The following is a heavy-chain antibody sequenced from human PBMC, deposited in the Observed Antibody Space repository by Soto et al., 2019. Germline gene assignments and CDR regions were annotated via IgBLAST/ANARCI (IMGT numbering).Heavy chain of an antibody. CDR2: ITNDGSTT. V-gene: IGHV3-74*01. D-gene: IGHD1-26*01. CDR1: GFTLRKYW. Sequence: EVQLVESGGGLVQPGGSLRLSCVASGFTLRKYWMHWFRQAPGKGLVWVSRITNDGSTTYYADSVKGRFTISRDNAKNTLYLQMNRLRVEDTAVYYCARGQDGAGGTADYWGQGSLVTVSP. CDR3: ARGQDGAGGTADY. J-gene: IGHJ4*02.